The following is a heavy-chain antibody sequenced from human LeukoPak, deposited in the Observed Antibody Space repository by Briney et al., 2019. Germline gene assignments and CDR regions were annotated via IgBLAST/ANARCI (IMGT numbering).Heavy chain of an antibody. CDR1: GFTFSNYA. J-gene: IGHJ4*02. CDR3: AKDPRGMYYYDSSGHPDY. D-gene: IGHD3-22*01. V-gene: IGHV3-23*01. CDR2: ISNRGDIT. Sequence: GGSLRLSCAASGFTFSNYAMTWVRQAPGKGLEWVSGISNRGDITYYADSVKGRFTISRDDSKNMLYLQMNSLRAEDTAVYYCAKDPRGMYYYDSSGHPDYWGQGTLVTVSS.